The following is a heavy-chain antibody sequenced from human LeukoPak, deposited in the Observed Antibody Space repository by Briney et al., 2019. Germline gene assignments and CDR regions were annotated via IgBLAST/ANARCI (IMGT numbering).Heavy chain of an antibody. V-gene: IGHV1-2*02. CDR1: GYTFTDSY. CDR3: ARDLGCSRTSCYYASDY. CDR2: INPDSGGT. J-gene: IGHJ4*02. Sequence: ASVKVSCKASGYTFTDSYIHWVRQAPGQRLEWMGWINPDSGGTNYAQKFQGRVTVTRDTSISTAYMGLSRLRSDDTAVYYCARDLGCSRTSCYYASDYWGQGTLLTVSS. D-gene: IGHD2-2*01.